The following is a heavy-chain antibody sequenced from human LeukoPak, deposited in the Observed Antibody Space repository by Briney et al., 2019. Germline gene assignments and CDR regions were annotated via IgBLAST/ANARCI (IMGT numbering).Heavy chain of an antibody. Sequence: SETLSLTCTVSGGSISSYYWSWIRQPPGKGLEWIGYIYYSGSINYNPSLKSRVTISVDTSKNQFSLKLSSVTAADTAVYYCARGVHYSNYVGDWFDPWGQGTLVTVSS. CDR1: GGSISSYY. CDR3: ARGVHYSNYVGDWFDP. CDR2: IYYSGSI. V-gene: IGHV4-59*01. J-gene: IGHJ5*02. D-gene: IGHD4-4*01.